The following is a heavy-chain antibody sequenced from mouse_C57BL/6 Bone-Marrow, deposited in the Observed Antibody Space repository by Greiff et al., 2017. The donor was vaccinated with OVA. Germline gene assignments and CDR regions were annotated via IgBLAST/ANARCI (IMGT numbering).Heavy chain of an antibody. CDR1: GFTFSSYG. Sequence: EVMLVESGGDLVKPGGSLKLSCAASGFTFSSYGMSWVRQTPDKRLEWVATISSGGSYTYYPDSVKGRFTISRDNAKNTLYLQMSSLKSEDTAMYYCARPYLGFFDYWGQGTTLTVSS. CDR2: ISSGGSYT. D-gene: IGHD2-10*01. CDR3: ARPYLGFFDY. V-gene: IGHV5-6*02. J-gene: IGHJ2*01.